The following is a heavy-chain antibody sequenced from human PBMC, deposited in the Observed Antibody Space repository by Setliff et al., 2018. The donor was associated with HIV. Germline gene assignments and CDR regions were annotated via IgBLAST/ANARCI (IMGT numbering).Heavy chain of an antibody. CDR2: ISPDGRST. CDR1: GFTFNNYW. CDR3: AQAQTSVSGSYYQYLQH. J-gene: IGHJ1*01. Sequence: PGGSLRLSCAASGFTFNNYWMNWVRQVPGKGLVWVARISPDGRSTTHADAVKGRFTISRDNAKNTLYLHMNSLRAEDTAVYYCAQAQTSVSGSYYQYLQHWGQGTLVTVSS. V-gene: IGHV3-74*01. D-gene: IGHD3-10*01.